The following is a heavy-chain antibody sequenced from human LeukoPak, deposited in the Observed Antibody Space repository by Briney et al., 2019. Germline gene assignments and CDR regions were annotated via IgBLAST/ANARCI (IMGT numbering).Heavy chain of an antibody. D-gene: IGHD3-22*01. V-gene: IGHV1-69*13. CDR1: GGTFSSYA. J-gene: IGHJ4*02. CDR3: ARDYDSSGYYGF. Sequence: ASVKVSCKASGGTFSSYAINWVRQAPGQGLEWMGGIIPIFGTGNYAQKFQGRVTITADESTSTAYMELSSLRSEDTAVYYCARDYDSSGYYGFWGLGTLVTVSS. CDR2: IIPIFGTG.